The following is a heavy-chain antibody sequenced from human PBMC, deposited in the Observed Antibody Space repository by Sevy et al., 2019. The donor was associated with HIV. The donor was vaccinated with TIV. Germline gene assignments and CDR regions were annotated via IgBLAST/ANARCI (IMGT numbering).Heavy chain of an antibody. CDR1: GFTFSSHG. V-gene: IGHV3-30*02. J-gene: IGHJ4*02. Sequence: GGSLRLSCAASGFTFSSHGMHWVRQAPGKGLEWVAFIRYDGSNKYYADSVKGRFTISRDNSKNTLYLQMNSLRAEDTAVYYCAKGGGSGWPFDYWGQGTLVTVSS. CDR2: IRYDGSNK. D-gene: IGHD6-19*01. CDR3: AKGGGSGWPFDY.